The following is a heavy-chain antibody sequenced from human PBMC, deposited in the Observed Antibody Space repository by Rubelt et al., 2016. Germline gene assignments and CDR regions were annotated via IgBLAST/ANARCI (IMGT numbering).Heavy chain of an antibody. CDR3: ARGRGYGSGRRINWFDP. CDR1: GGSFSGYY. CDR2: INHRGST. D-gene: IGHD3-10*01. V-gene: IGHV4-34*01. Sequence: QVQLQQWGAGLLKPSETLSLTCAVYGGSFSGYYWSWIRQPPGKGLEWIGEINHRGSTNYNPSLKSRVTISVDTSKNQFSLKLSSVTAADTAVYYCARGRGYGSGRRINWFDPWGQGTLVTVSS. J-gene: IGHJ5*02.